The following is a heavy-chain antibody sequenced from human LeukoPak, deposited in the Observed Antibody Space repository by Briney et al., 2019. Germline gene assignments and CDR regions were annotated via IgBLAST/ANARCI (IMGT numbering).Heavy chain of an antibody. V-gene: IGHV1-18*01. Sequence: ASVKVSCKASGYTFTSYGISWVRQAPGRGLEWMGWISAYNGNTNYAQKLQGRVTMTTDTSTSTAYMELRSLRSDDTAVYYCARDYDFWSGQLGFDYWGQGTLVTVSS. D-gene: IGHD3-3*01. CDR2: ISAYNGNT. CDR3: ARDYDFWSGQLGFDY. CDR1: GYTFTSYG. J-gene: IGHJ4*02.